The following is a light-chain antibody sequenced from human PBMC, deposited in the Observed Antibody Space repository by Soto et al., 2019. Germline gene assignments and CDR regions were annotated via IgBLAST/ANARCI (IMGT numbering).Light chain of an antibody. J-gene: IGLJ1*01. CDR3: SSYTPSISYV. CDR2: DVS. CDR1: ISDVGGYNT. V-gene: IGLV2-14*01. Sequence: QSVLTQPASVSGSPGQSITISCTGTISDVGGYNTVSWYQQHPGKVPKLMIHDVSDRPSWVSDRFSGSKSGNTASLTISGLQAEDEADYYCSSYTPSISYVFGSGTKVTVL.